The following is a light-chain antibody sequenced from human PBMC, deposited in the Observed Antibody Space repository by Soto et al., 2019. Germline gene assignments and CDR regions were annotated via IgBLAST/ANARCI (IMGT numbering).Light chain of an antibody. CDR2: GAS. Sequence: EIVMTQSPATLSVSLGERVTLSCRASQSVSTTLAWYQQKPGQAPRLLIYGASTRATGIPARFSGSGSGTEFTLSIGSLPSEDFAVYYCHQYNNWPPAFGGGTKVDIK. CDR1: QSVSTT. J-gene: IGKJ4*01. CDR3: HQYNNWPPA. V-gene: IGKV3-15*01.